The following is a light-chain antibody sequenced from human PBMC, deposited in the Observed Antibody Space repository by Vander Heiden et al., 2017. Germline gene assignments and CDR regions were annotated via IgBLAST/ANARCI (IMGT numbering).Light chain of an antibody. J-gene: IGLJ1*01. V-gene: IGLV3-1*01. CDR1: KLGDKY. Sequence: SYALTQPPSVSVSPGQTASITSSGDKLGDKYACWYQQKPGQSPVLVIYQDSKRPSGIPERFSGSNSGNTATLTISGTQAMDEADYYCQAWDSSTYVFGTGTKVTVL. CDR2: QDS. CDR3: QAWDSSTYV.